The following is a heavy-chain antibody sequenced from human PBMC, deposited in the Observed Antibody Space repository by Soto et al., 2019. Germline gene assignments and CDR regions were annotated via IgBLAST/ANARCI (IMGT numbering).Heavy chain of an antibody. CDR2: IIPIFGAT. V-gene: IGHV1-69*12. CDR3: ARPRRYYYDSSGQFDY. CDR1: GGSFSSFV. D-gene: IGHD3-22*01. Sequence: QVQLVQSGAEVKKPGSSVKVSCKASGGSFSSFVICWGRQAPGQGLEWMGRIIPIFGATNYTQKFQGRVMITADESTSTAYMELSSLRSEDTAVYFCARPRRYYYDSSGQFDYWGQGTLVTVSS. J-gene: IGHJ4*02.